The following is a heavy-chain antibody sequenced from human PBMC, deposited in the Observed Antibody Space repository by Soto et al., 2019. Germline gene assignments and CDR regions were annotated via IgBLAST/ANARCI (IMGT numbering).Heavy chain of an antibody. Sequence: QVHLVQSGAEVKSPGASVKVSCKASGYSFTRYGIGWARQAPGQGLEWMGWINAYNGNTNYAQNLQGRLTLTTDTSTTTAYMELRSLRSNDTAIYYCAMVDVYVTPSPQDVWGQGTTVTVSS. CDR2: INAYNGNT. V-gene: IGHV1-18*01. D-gene: IGHD3-16*01. CDR1: GYSFTRYG. J-gene: IGHJ6*02. CDR3: AMVDVYVTPSPQDV.